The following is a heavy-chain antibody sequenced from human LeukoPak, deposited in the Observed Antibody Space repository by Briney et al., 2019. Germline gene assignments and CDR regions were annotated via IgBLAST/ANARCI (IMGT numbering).Heavy chain of an antibody. D-gene: IGHD2-2*03. CDR2: ISAYNGNT. CDR1: GYTFTSYG. Sequence: ASVTVTCKSSGYTFTSYGISWVRQAPGPGHGWLGWISAYNGNTNYAQKLQGRVTMTTDTSTSTAYMELRSLRSDDTAVYYCAVSGYCSSTSCCYWGQGTLVTVSS. CDR3: AVSGYCSSTSCCY. V-gene: IGHV1-18*01. J-gene: IGHJ4*02.